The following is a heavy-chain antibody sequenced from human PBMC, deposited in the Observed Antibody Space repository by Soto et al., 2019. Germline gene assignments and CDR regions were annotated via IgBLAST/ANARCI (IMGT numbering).Heavy chain of an antibody. CDR3: AKDPRYCISTSCLRVFDY. V-gene: IGHV3-23*01. D-gene: IGHD2-2*01. Sequence: GGSLRLSCAASGFTFSSYAMSWVRQAPWKGLEWVSAISGSGGSTYYADSVKGRFTISRDNSKNTLYLQMNSLRAEDTAVYYCAKDPRYCISTSCLRVFDYWGQGTLVTVSS. CDR2: ISGSGGST. CDR1: GFTFSSYA. J-gene: IGHJ4*02.